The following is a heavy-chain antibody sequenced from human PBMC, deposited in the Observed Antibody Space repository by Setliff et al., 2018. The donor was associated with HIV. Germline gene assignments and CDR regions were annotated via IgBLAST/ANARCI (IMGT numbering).Heavy chain of an antibody. CDR3: ARQHGSSWRFDP. D-gene: IGHD6-13*01. J-gene: IGHJ5*02. V-gene: IGHV4-59*08. CDR1: GGSISSYF. CDR2: NFNSGST. Sequence: PSETLSLTCTVSGGSISSYFWSWVRQSPGKGLEWIGYNFNSGSTNYNPSLKSRVTISVDMSKNQFSLRLDSVTAADTAVYYCARQHGSSWRFDPWGQGTLVTVSS.